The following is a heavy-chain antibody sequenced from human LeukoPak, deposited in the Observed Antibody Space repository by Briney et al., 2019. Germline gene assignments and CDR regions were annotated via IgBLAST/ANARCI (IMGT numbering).Heavy chain of an antibody. Sequence: GGSLRLSCTASGFTFSAYWINWVRQRPGKGLVWVALINGDGSTTTHADSVKGRFTISRDNAKNTAYLQMNSLRDEDTAVYFCARDYAGSPDYWGQGTLVTVSA. D-gene: IGHD3-10*01. CDR1: GFTFSAYW. V-gene: IGHV3-74*03. J-gene: IGHJ4*02. CDR3: ARDYAGSPDY. CDR2: INGDGSTT.